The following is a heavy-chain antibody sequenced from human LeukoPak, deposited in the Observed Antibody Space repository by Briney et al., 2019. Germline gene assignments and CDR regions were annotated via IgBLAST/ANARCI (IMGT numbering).Heavy chain of an antibody. CDR1: GGSISSSSYY. CDR2: IYYSGST. Sequence: PSETLSPTCTVSGGSISSSSYYWGWIRQPPGKGLEWIGSIYYSGSTYYNPSLKSRVTISVDTSKNQFSLKLSSVTAADTAVYYCARLSTPVMLDYWGQGTLVTVSS. CDR3: ARLSTPVMLDY. D-gene: IGHD2-21*01. V-gene: IGHV4-39*01. J-gene: IGHJ4*02.